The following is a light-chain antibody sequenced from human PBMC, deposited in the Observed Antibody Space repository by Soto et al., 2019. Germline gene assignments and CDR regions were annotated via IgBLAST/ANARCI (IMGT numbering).Light chain of an antibody. CDR1: SSNTGAGYD. J-gene: IGLJ2*01. CDR3: ESYDSSMTAVA. CDR2: DNA. Sequence: QSVLTQPPSVSGAPGQRVTISCTGSSSNTGAGYDVHWYKQHPGTAPKLLIYDNANRPSGVPDRFSGSKSGTSASLAISGRQAEEEADFYCESYDSSMTAVAFGGGTKLPS. V-gene: IGLV1-40*01.